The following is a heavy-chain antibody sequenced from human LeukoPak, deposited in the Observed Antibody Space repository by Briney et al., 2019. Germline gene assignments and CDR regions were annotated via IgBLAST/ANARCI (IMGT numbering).Heavy chain of an antibody. Sequence: PGGSLRLSCAASGFTFSSYWMIWVRQAPGKGREWVTNIKKDGSEKYHMDPVKGRFTISRDNAKNSLYLKIHSLRAEDTAVYYCARDANFWSGYYRDYYYYMDVWGKGTTVTVSS. CDR3: ARDANFWSGYYRDYYYYMDV. V-gene: IGHV3-7*01. CDR2: IKKDGSEK. J-gene: IGHJ6*03. D-gene: IGHD3-3*01. CDR1: GFTFSSYW.